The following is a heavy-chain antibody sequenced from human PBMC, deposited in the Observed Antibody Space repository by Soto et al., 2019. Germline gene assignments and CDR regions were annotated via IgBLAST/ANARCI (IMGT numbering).Heavy chain of an antibody. CDR2: IKQDGSEK. D-gene: IGHD3-3*01. Sequence: GGSLRLSCAASGFTFSSYWMSWVRQAPGKGLEWVANIKQDGSEKYYVDSVKGRFTISRDNAKNSLYLQMNSLRAEDTAVYYCARVGCDFWSGYYTPYYYGMDVWGQGTTVTVSS. CDR3: ARVGCDFWSGYYTPYYYGMDV. CDR1: GFTFSSYW. J-gene: IGHJ6*02. V-gene: IGHV3-7*05.